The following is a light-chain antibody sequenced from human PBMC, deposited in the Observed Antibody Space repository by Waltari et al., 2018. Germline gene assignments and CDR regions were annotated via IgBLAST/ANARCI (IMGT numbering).Light chain of an antibody. Sequence: DIVMTQSPLSLPVTPGVPASISCRSSQSLRDRNGYNYLDWYLQRTGQSPQLLIYFGSHRASGVPDRVSGSGSDTDFTLKISRVEAEDVGVYYCMQALQTPWTFGHGTKVEIK. CDR3: MQALQTPWT. CDR1: QSLRDRNGYNY. J-gene: IGKJ1*01. V-gene: IGKV2-28*01. CDR2: FGS.